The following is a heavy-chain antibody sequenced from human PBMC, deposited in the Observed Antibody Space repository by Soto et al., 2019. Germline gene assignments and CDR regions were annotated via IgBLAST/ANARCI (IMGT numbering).Heavy chain of an antibody. J-gene: IGHJ4*02. V-gene: IGHV5-51*01. D-gene: IGHD4-4*01. CDR2: IYPSDSDT. Sequence: PGESLKISCKGSDYGFAVYWIAWVRQMPGKGLEWMGIIYPSDSDTRYSPSFQGQVTISADKSIDTAYMELTRLRSDDTAIYYCALIEMTTIAWGQGTLVTVSS. CDR1: DYGFAVYW. CDR3: ALIEMTTIA.